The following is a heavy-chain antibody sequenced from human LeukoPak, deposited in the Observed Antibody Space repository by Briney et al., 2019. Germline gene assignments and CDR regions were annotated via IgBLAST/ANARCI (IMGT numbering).Heavy chain of an antibody. CDR2: IYASAST. CDR1: GGSINSYY. V-gene: IGHV4-4*07. Sequence: SETLSLTCTVSGGSINSYYWTWIRQPAGKRLEWIGRIYASASTNYNPSLKSRVTMSVDTSRDQFSLKLNSVTAADTAVYFCARGGTTAGYYFDYWGQGALVTVSS. J-gene: IGHJ4*02. CDR3: ARGGTTAGYYFDY. D-gene: IGHD1-1*01.